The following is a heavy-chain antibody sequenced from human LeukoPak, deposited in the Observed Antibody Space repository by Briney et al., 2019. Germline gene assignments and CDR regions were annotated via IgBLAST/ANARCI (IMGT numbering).Heavy chain of an antibody. CDR2: IYPGDSDT. CDR3: ARQPPTYGGWFDP. V-gene: IGHV5-51*01. Sequence: GESLKISCKGSGYSFTSYWIGWVRQMPGRGLEWMGIIYPGDSDTRYSPSFQGQVTISADKSISTAYLQWSSLKASDTAMYYCARQPPTYGGWFDPWGQGTLVTVSS. D-gene: IGHD4-23*01. CDR1: GYSFTSYW. J-gene: IGHJ5*02.